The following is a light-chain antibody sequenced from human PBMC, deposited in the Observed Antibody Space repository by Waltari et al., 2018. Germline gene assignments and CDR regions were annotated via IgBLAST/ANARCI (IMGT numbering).Light chain of an antibody. CDR2: DVT. J-gene: IGLJ3*02. Sequence: SALTQPRSVSGSPGQSVTISCTGTTSAVGGYKYVPWYHHHPGKAPKLMISDVTQRPSGVPDRFSGSKSANTASLTISGLQAEDEADYYCCSFAGTYTWVFGGGTKVTVL. CDR1: TSAVGGYKY. V-gene: IGLV2-11*01. CDR3: CSFAGTYTWV.